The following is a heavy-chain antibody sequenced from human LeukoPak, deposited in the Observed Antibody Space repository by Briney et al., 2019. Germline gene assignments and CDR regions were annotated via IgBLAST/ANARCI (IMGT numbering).Heavy chain of an antibody. Sequence: PSETLSLTCKVSGYPIGLDYYWVWIRQAPGKGLEWIGSIYYSGSTYYNPSLKSRVTISVDTSKNQFSLKLSSVTAADTAVYYCARRVYDSSGYYSLFDVWGQGTTVTVSS. CDR2: IYYSGST. CDR3: ARRVYDSSGYYSLFDV. V-gene: IGHV4-38-2*02. CDR1: GYPIGLDYY. D-gene: IGHD3-22*01. J-gene: IGHJ6*02.